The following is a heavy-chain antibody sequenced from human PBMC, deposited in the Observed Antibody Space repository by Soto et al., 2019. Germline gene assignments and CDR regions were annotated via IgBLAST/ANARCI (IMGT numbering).Heavy chain of an antibody. CDR1: GFTFSSYA. D-gene: IGHD3-10*01. V-gene: IGHV3-30-3*01. CDR2: ISYDGSNK. Sequence: ESGGGVVQPGRSLRLSCAASGFTFSSYAMHWVRQAPGKGLEWVAVISYDGSNKYYADSVKGRFTISRDNSKNTLYLQMNSLRAEDTAVYYCARDPQNRLWFGELLNWFDPWGQGTLVTVSS. J-gene: IGHJ5*02. CDR3: ARDPQNRLWFGELLNWFDP.